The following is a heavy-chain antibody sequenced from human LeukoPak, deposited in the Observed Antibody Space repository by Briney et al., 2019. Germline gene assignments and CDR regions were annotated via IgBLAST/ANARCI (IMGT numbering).Heavy chain of an antibody. Sequence: GASVKVSCKASGYTFTSYDINWVRQATGQGLEWMGWMNPNSGGTKSAQKFQGRVTMTTDTSISTAYMDLRSLRSDDTAIYYCAREGFCRGTNCPLQHWGQGTPVTVSS. CDR3: AREGFCRGTNCPLQH. J-gene: IGHJ1*01. V-gene: IGHV1-2*02. CDR1: GYTFTSYD. D-gene: IGHD2-2*01. CDR2: MNPNSGGT.